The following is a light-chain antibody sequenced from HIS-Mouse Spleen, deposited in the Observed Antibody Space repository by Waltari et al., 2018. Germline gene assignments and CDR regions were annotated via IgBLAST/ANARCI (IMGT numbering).Light chain of an antibody. CDR1: ALPTKY. CDR3: YSTDSSGNHRV. V-gene: IGLV3-10*01. J-gene: IGLJ2*01. Sequence: SYELTQPPSVSVSPGQPARLTRSGAALPTKYAYWYQQKSGQAPVMVIYEDSKRPSGIPERFSGSSSGTMATLTISGAQVEDEADYYCYSTDSSGNHRVFGGGTKLTVL. CDR2: EDS.